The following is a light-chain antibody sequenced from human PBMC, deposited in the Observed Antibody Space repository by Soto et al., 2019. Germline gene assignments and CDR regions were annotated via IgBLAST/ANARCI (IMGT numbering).Light chain of an antibody. CDR2: GAS. CDR3: QQYGSSPPRK. Sequence: DIVLTQAPVILSLSPGAVATLSCSASQSVSNDFLAWYQQKPGQAPRLLIYGASTRATDVPDRFSGSGSGADFTLSISRLEPEDFAVYYCQQYGSSPPRKFGKGTTGAIK. J-gene: IGKJ1*01. CDR1: QSVSNDF. V-gene: IGKV3-20*01.